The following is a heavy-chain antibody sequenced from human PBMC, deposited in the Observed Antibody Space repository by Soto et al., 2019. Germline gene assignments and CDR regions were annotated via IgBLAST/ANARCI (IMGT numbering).Heavy chain of an antibody. CDR3: AKGHSESYYYFDY. CDR1: GFTFSFCA. CDR2: IRGNNGDT. Sequence: EVQLLESGGGLVQPGGSLRLSCAASGFTFSFCAMSWVRRAPGKGLEWVSSIRGNNGDTYYADSVQGLFTISRDNSKNTLYLQMNSLRVEDTAVYYCAKGHSESYYYFDYWGQGALVTVSS. D-gene: IGHD1-26*01. J-gene: IGHJ4*02. V-gene: IGHV3-23*01.